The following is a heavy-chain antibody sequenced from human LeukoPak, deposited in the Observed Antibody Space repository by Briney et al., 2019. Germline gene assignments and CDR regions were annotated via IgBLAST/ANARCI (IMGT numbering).Heavy chain of an antibody. V-gene: IGHV4-59*01. J-gene: IGHJ5*02. CDR2: VHYSGTT. CDR1: GGSINNYY. Sequence: SETLSLTCTVSGGSINNYYWSWIRQPPGKGLEWIGYVHYSGTTSYNPSLKSRVTISVDTSKKYLSLMLSSVAAADTAVYYCARGGDGYNYAVSWGQGTLVTVSS. CDR3: ARGGDGYNYAVS. D-gene: IGHD5-24*01.